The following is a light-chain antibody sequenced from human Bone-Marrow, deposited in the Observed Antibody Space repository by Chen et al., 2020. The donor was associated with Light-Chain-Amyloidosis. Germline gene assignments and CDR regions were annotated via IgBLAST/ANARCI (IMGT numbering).Light chain of an antibody. CDR3: QVWDRSSDRPV. CDR1: NIGSTS. J-gene: IGLJ3*02. V-gene: IGLV3-21*02. Sequence: SYVLTQPSSVSVAPGQTATIACGGNNIGSTSVHWYQQTPGQAPLLVVYDDSDRPSGIPERLSGSNSGKTAPLTISRVEAGDEADYYCQVWDRSSDRPVFGGGTKLTVL. CDR2: DDS.